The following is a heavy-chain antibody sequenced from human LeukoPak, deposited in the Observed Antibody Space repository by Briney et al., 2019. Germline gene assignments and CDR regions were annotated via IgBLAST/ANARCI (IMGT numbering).Heavy chain of an antibody. CDR3: RPPDY. D-gene: IGHD1-14*01. CDR1: GGSISSSTYY. J-gene: IGHJ4*02. Sequence: SETLSLTCTVSGGSISSSTYYWGWIRQPPGKGLEWIGSIYYSGSTYYNPSLKSRVTMSVDTSKNQLSLKVSSVTAADTAVSGKRPPDYWGQGTLVTVSS. CDR2: IYYSGST. V-gene: IGHV4-39*01.